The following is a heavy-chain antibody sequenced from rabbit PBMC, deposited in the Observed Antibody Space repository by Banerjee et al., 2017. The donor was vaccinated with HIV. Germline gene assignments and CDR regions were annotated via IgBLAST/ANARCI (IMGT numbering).Heavy chain of an antibody. V-gene: IGHV1S40*01. CDR2: IYAGSSGST. J-gene: IGHJ4*01. CDR3: ARDAGSSDYTDYFNL. CDR1: GFSFSSSYY. Sequence: QSLEESGGDLVKPGASLTLTCKVSGFSFSSSYYMCWVRQAPGKGLEWIACIYAGSSGSTYYASWAKGRFTISKTSSTTVTLQMTSLTAADTATYFCARDAGSSDYTDYFNLWGPGTLVTVS. D-gene: IGHD8-1*01.